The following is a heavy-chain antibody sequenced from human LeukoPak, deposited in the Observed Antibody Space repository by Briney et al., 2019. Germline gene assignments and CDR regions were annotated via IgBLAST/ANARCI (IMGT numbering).Heavy chain of an antibody. Sequence: SETLSLTCTASGDSISSSRYYWGWIRQPPGKGLEWIGSIYYSGSIWYHPSLKSRVTISVDTSKNQFSLKLTSVIAADTAVYYCARPPRHDFDDSRVHDAFDIWGQGTMVTVSS. CDR2: IYYSGSI. V-gene: IGHV4-39*01. D-gene: IGHD2-15*01. CDR3: ARPPRHDFDDSRVHDAFDI. J-gene: IGHJ3*02. CDR1: GDSISSSRYY.